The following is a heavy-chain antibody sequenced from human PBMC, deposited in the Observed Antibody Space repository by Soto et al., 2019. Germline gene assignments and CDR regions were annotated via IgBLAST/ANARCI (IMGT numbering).Heavy chain of an antibody. V-gene: IGHV3-23*01. CDR2: LSDSGGST. J-gene: IGHJ4*02. CDR3: AKVSSSWYSGFFDL. Sequence: PGGSLRLSCTASGFTFSSHAMTWVRQAPGKGLEWVSGLSDSGGSTYYADSEKGRFTISRDNSMNTLYLQMNTLRAEDTAVYYCAKVSSSWYSGFFDLWGQGTLVTVSS. CDR1: GFTFSSHA. D-gene: IGHD6-13*01.